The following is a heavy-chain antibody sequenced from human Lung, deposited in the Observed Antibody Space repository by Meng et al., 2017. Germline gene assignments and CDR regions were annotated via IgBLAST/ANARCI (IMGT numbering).Heavy chain of an antibody. CDR1: GFAFNTYA. V-gene: IGHV3-30*01. CDR3: ARDKPPNDV. CDR2: MSFDGAQI. J-gene: IGHJ2*01. Sequence: QVEPAASGGGVVPPGGSLRPSCAASGFAFNTYAMHWVRQAPGKGLEWVSLMSFDGAQIYYSDSVRGRFTISRDNSKNTLYLQMNSLRAEDTAVYYCARDKPPNDVWGRGTLVTVSS.